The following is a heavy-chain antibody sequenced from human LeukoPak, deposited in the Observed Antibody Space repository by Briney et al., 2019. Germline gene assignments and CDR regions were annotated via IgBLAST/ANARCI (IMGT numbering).Heavy chain of an antibody. CDR2: IYYSGST. D-gene: IGHD6-13*01. CDR3: AREPGIAAADHFDY. Sequence: PSETLSLTCTVSGGSISSSSYYWGWIRQPPGKGPEWIGSIYYSGSTYYNPSLKSRVTISVDTSKNQFSLKLSSVTAADTAVYYCAREPGIAAADHFDYWGQGTLVTVSS. J-gene: IGHJ4*02. V-gene: IGHV4-39*02. CDR1: GGSISSSSYY.